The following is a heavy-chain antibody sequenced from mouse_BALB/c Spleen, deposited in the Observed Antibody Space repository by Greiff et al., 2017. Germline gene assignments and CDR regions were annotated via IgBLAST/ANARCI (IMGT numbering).Heavy chain of an antibody. V-gene: IGHV1-59*01. J-gene: IGHJ1*01. CDR2: IDPSDSYT. D-gene: IGHD2-3*01. CDR3: ASIDPWYFDV. CDR1: GYTFTSYW. Sequence: QVQLQQSGAELVKPGASVKMSCKASGYTFTSYWMHWVKQRPGQGLEWIGVIDPSDSYTSYNQKFKGKATLTVDTSSSTAYMQLSSLTSEDSAVYYCASIDPWYFDVWGAGTTVTVSS.